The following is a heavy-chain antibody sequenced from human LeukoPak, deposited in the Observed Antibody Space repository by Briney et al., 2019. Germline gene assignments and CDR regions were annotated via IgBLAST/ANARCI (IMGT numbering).Heavy chain of an antibody. V-gene: IGHV5-51*01. CDR3: ARPAGQHQFDY. CDR2: IYPGDSDT. D-gene: IGHD6-13*01. Sequence: GESLKIPCKGSGYSFTSYWIGWVRRMPRKGLEWMGIIYPGDSDTRYSPSFQGQVTISADKSISTAYLQRSSLKASDTAMYYCARPAGQHQFDYWGQGTLVTVSS. CDR1: GYSFTSYW. J-gene: IGHJ4*02.